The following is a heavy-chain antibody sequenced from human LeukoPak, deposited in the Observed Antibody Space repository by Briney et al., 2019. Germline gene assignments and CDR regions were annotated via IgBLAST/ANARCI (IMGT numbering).Heavy chain of an antibody. CDR3: ARGPTVKYFDY. Sequence: SETLSLTCTVSGGSISSTTYYWGWIRQPPGKGLEWIGTIYYSGSTYYNPSLKSRVTISVDTSRNQFSLKLSSVTAADTAGYYCARGPTVKYFDYWGQGTLVTVSS. V-gene: IGHV4-39*07. CDR2: IYYSGST. J-gene: IGHJ4*02. CDR1: GGSISSTTYY. D-gene: IGHD4-11*01.